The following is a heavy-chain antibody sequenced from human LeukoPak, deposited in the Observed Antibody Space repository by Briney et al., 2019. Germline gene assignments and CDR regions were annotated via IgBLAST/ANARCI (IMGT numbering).Heavy chain of an antibody. V-gene: IGHV3-48*04. CDR3: ARAQSYYDFWSGYYKPYGMDV. Sequence: GGSLRLSCAASGFTFSSYGMHWVRQAPGKGLEWVSYISSSGSTIYYADSVKGRFTISRDNAKNSLYLQMNSLRAEDTAVYYCARAQSYYDFWSGYYKPYGMDVWGQGTTVTVSS. D-gene: IGHD3-3*01. CDR2: ISSSGSTI. CDR1: GFTFSSYG. J-gene: IGHJ6*02.